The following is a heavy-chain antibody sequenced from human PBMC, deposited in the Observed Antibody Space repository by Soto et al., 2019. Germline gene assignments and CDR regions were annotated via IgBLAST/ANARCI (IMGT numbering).Heavy chain of an antibody. CDR1: GGSISSGDYY. J-gene: IGHJ3*02. CDR3: ARVRHINAFDI. V-gene: IGHV4-30-4*01. CDR2: IYYSGST. Sequence: SETLSLTCTVSGGSISSGDYYWSWIRQPPGKGLEWIGYIYYSGSTYYNPSLKSRVTISVDTSKNQFSLKLSSVTAADTAVYYCARVRHINAFDIWGQGTMLTVSS. D-gene: IGHD1-20*01.